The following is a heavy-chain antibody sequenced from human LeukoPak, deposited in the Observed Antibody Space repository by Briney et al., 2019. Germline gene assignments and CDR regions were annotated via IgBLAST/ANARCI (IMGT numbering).Heavy chain of an antibody. CDR3: STTYYYDSSEGY. Sequence: PGRSLRLSCAASGFTFSSYAMHWVRQAPGKGLEWVAVISYDGSNKYYADSVKGRFTISRDNSKNTLYLQMNSLRAEDTAVYYCSTTYYYDSSEGYWGQGTLVTVSS. V-gene: IGHV3-30-3*01. J-gene: IGHJ4*02. CDR2: ISYDGSNK. D-gene: IGHD3-22*01. CDR1: GFTFSSYA.